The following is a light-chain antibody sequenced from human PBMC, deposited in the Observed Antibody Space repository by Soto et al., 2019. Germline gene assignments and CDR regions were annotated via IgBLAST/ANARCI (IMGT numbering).Light chain of an antibody. Sequence: QSALTQPRSVSGSPGQSVTISCTGTSSDVGGYNYVSWYQQHPGKAPKVMIYDVSERPSGVPERFSGSKSGNTASLTISGLQAEDEADYYCCSYAGSPRYVLGTGTKVTVL. CDR1: SSDVGGYNY. CDR2: DVS. J-gene: IGLJ1*01. V-gene: IGLV2-11*01. CDR3: CSYAGSPRYV.